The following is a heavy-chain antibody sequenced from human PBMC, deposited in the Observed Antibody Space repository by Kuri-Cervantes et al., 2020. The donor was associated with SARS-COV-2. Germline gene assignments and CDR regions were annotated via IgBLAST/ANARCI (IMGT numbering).Heavy chain of an antibody. V-gene: IGHV4-39*07. CDR1: GGSISSSSYY. Sequence: SETLSPTCPVSGGSISSSSYYWGWIRQPPGKGLEWIGSIYYSGSTYYNPSLKSRVTISVDTSKNQFSLKLSSVTAADTAVYYCATYDFWSGYSGYFQHWGQGTLVTVSS. J-gene: IGHJ1*01. D-gene: IGHD3-3*01. CDR3: ATYDFWSGYSGYFQH. CDR2: IYYSGST.